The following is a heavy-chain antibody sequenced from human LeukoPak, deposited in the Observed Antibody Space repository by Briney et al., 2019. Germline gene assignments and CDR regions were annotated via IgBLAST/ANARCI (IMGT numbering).Heavy chain of an antibody. CDR3: AKPANYYDRWSAFDI. CDR1: GFTFTSYA. CDR2: IGTSGSET. J-gene: IGHJ3*02. Sequence: PGGSLRLSCAASGFTFTSYAMGWVRQAPVKGLEWVSSIGTSGSETFYADSVKGRFTITRDNSKNTLYLQMNNLRAEDAAVYYCAKPANYYDRWSAFDIWGQGTMVTVSS. V-gene: IGHV3-23*01. D-gene: IGHD3-22*01.